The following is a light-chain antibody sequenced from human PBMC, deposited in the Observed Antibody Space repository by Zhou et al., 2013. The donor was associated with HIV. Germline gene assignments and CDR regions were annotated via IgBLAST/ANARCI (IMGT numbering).Light chain of an antibody. Sequence: EIVLTQSPATLTLSPGERVTLSCRASQSVNNYLAWYQQKRGQAPRLLIYDASNRATGIPARFNGSGSGPDFTLTISSLEPEDFAVYYCQQYGSSPITFGQGTRLDIK. CDR3: QQYGSSPIT. CDR2: DAS. J-gene: IGKJ5*01. CDR1: QSVNNY. V-gene: IGKV3-11*01.